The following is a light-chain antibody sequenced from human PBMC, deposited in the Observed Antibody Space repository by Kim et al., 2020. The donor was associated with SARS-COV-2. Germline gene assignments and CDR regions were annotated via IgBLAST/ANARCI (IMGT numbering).Light chain of an antibody. Sequence: VSPGERATLSCWASRSVTNSLAWYQQKPGQAPRLLIYGASTRAAGLPARFSGSGFATQFTLTISSLQSEDFALYYCQQYHNWPETFGQGTKVDIK. V-gene: IGKV3-15*01. CDR1: RSVTNS. J-gene: IGKJ2*01. CDR2: GAS. CDR3: QQYHNWPET.